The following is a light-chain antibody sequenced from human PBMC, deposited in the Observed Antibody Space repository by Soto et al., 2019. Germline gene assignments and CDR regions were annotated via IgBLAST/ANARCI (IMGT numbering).Light chain of an antibody. CDR3: QQYVSPPIT. J-gene: IGKJ5*01. V-gene: IGKV3-20*01. CDR2: GAS. CDR1: QSVSSN. Sequence: EIVMTQSPATLSVSPGDRATLSCRASQSVSSNFAWYQQKPGQAPSLLIYGASSRATGIPDRFSGSGSGTDFNLTISRLEPEDFAVYYCQQYVSPPITFGQGTRLEIK.